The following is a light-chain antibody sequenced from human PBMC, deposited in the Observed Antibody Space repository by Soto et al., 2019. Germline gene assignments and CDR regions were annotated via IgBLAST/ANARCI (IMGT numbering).Light chain of an antibody. CDR3: QHYDNWPYT. Sequence: EVVLTQSPATLSVSPGEGVTLSCRASQGIGDTLAWYQHKPGQTPRLLIYAASTRATGIPARFSGSGSGTEFTLTISSLQSEDFAVYYCQHYDNWPYTFGQGTKLEIK. V-gene: IGKV3-15*01. CDR2: AAS. J-gene: IGKJ2*01. CDR1: QGIGDT.